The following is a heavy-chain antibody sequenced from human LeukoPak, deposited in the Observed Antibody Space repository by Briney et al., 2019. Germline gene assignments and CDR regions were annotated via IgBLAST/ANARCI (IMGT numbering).Heavy chain of an antibody. J-gene: IGHJ4*02. CDR3: ATDHHLGYCTATSCANY. Sequence: GGPLRLSCAASGFPFINSWMTWVRQAPGRGLEWVGRIRSTPDGGARDYAAPVKGRFTISRDDSKNTLYLQMSSLRTEDTAVYYCATDHHLGYCTATSCANYWGQGTLVTVSS. V-gene: IGHV3-15*01. D-gene: IGHD2-2*01. CDR1: GFPFINSW. CDR2: IRSTPDGGAR.